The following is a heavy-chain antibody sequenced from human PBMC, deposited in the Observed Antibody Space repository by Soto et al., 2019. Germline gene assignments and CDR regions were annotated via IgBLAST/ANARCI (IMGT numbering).Heavy chain of an antibody. CDR1: GYTFTSYY. Sequence: ASVKVSCKASGYTFTSYYMHWVRQAPGQGLEWMGIVNPSGGSTSYAQKFQGRVTMTRDTSTSTVYMELSSLRSEDTAVYYCARVAYSSLYYYYYGMDVWGQGTTVTVSS. CDR2: VNPSGGST. J-gene: IGHJ6*02. CDR3: ARVAYSSLYYYYYGMDV. D-gene: IGHD6-13*01. V-gene: IGHV1-46*01.